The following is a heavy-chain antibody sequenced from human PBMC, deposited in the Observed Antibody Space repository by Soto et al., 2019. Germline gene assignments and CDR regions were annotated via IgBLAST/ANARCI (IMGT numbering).Heavy chain of an antibody. CDR3: ARGKGGSYYHYYYGMDV. V-gene: IGHV4-34*01. J-gene: IGHJ6*02. CDR2: INHSGST. Sequence: ASETLSLTCAVYGGSFSGYYWSWIRQPPGKGLEWIGEINHSGSTNYNPSLKSRVTISVDTSKNQFSLKLSSVTAADTAVYYCARGKGGSYYHYYYGMDVWGQGTTVTVSS. CDR1: GGSFSGYY. D-gene: IGHD1-26*01.